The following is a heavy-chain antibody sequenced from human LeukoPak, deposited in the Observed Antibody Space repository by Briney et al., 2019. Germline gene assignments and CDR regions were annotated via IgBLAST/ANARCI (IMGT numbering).Heavy chain of an antibody. Sequence: DSVKVSCKASGYTFTSYAMHWVRQAPGQRLEWMGWIDAGNGNTKYSQKFQGRVTITRDTSASTAYMELSSLRSEDTAVYYCARDYGSGSYYPWGDAFDIWGQGTMVTVSS. D-gene: IGHD3-10*01. V-gene: IGHV1-3*01. CDR3: ARDYGSGSYYPWGDAFDI. CDR1: GYTFTSYA. J-gene: IGHJ3*02. CDR2: IDAGNGNT.